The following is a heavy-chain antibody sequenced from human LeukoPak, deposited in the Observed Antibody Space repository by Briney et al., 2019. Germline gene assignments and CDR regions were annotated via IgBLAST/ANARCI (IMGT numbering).Heavy chain of an antibody. CDR3: ARISALSRYSYGPPFDY. Sequence: GGSLRLSCAASGFTLSSYSMNWVRQAPGKGLEWVSSISSSSSYIYYADSVKGRFTISRDNAKNSLYLQMNSLRAEDTAVYYCARISALSRYSYGPPFDYWGQGTLVTVSS. D-gene: IGHD5-18*01. CDR1: GFTLSSYS. CDR2: ISSSSSYI. J-gene: IGHJ4*02. V-gene: IGHV3-21*01.